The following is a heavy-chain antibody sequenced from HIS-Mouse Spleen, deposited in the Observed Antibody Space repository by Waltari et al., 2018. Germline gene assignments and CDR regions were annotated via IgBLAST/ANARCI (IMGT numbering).Heavy chain of an antibody. CDR2: INSDGSSA. V-gene: IGHV3-74*01. D-gene: IGHD3-3*01. Sequence: EVQLVESGGGLVQPGGSLRLSCAASGFTFSSYWMHWVRQAPGKGLVWVSRINSDGSSASYADSVKGRFTISRDNAKNTLYLQMNSLRAEDTAVYYCARVTYYDFWSGYFDYWGQGTLVTVSS. CDR3: ARVTYYDFWSGYFDY. CDR1: GFTFSSYW. J-gene: IGHJ4*02.